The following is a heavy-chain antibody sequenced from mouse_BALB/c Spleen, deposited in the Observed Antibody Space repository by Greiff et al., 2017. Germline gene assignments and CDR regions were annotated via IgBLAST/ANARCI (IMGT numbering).Heavy chain of an antibody. J-gene: IGHJ2*01. Sequence: QVHVKQSGAELAKPGASVKMSCKASGYTFTSYWMHWVKQRPGQGLEWIGYINPSTGYTEYNQKFKDKATLTADKSSSTAYMQLSSLTSEDSAVYYCASAPYYALDYWGQGTTLTVSS. CDR1: GYTFTSYW. V-gene: IGHV1-7*01. CDR2: INPSTGYT. D-gene: IGHD1-1*01. CDR3: ASAPYYALDY.